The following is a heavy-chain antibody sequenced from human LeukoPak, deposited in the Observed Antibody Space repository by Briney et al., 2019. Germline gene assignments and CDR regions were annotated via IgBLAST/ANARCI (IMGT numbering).Heavy chain of an antibody. J-gene: IGHJ4*02. CDR3: VKDIGPVTSSPRFDY. Sequence: GGSLSLSCAASGFTFDDYAMHWVRQAPGKGLEWVSLVNWDGGTTYYADSVKGRFTISRDNNKNSLYLQMNSLRPEDTALYYCVKDIGPVTSSPRFDYWGQGTLVTVSS. D-gene: IGHD2-2*01. CDR2: VNWDGGTT. V-gene: IGHV3-43D*03. CDR1: GFTFDDYA.